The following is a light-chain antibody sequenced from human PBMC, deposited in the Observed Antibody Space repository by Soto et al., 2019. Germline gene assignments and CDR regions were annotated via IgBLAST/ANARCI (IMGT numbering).Light chain of an antibody. V-gene: IGKV3-20*01. CDR1: QSVSSSY. Sequence: EIVLTQSPGTLSLSPGERATLSCRASQSVSSSYLAWYQQKPGQAPRLLIYGASSRATGIPDRFSGSGSGTDFTLTIGRREPEDFAVHYCQQYDSSRVTFGPGTKVDIK. J-gene: IGKJ3*01. CDR2: GAS. CDR3: QQYDSSRVT.